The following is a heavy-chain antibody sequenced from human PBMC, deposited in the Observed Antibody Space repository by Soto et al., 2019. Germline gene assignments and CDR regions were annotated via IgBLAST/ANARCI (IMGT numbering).Heavy chain of an antibody. CDR2: LYYSGSI. CDR3: ANLPGEWYFAL. CDR1: GGSISSSDYY. V-gene: IGHV4-39*01. J-gene: IGHJ2*01. D-gene: IGHD3-16*01. Sequence: QLQLQESGPGLVKPSETLSLTCTVSGGSISSSDYYWAWIRQPPGKGLEWIGTLYYSGSIYYTPSLKTRFTMSVDTSKHQFSLKLPSVTAADTAVYYCANLPGEWYFALWGRGTLVTVSS.